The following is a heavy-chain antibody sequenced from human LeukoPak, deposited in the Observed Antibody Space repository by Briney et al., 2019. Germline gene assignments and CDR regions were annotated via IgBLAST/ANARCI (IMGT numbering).Heavy chain of an antibody. CDR3: ARSYSSGWYWRYYFDY. D-gene: IGHD6-19*01. Sequence: ASVKVSCKASGYTFTGYYMHWVRQAPGQGLEWMGIINPSGGSTSYAQKFQGRVTMTRNTSTSTVYMELSSLRSEDTAVYYCARSYSSGWYWRYYFDYWGQGTLVTVSS. J-gene: IGHJ4*02. V-gene: IGHV1-46*01. CDR1: GYTFTGYY. CDR2: INPSGGST.